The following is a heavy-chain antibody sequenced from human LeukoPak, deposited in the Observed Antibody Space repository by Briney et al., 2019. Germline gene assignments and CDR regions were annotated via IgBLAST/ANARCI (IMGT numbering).Heavy chain of an antibody. J-gene: IGHJ4*02. V-gene: IGHV3-74*01. D-gene: IGHD1-14*01. CDR3: ARSNQADDY. Sequence: GVSLRLSCAASGFTFSSYWMHWVRQVPGKGQVWVARINPGGSSITYADSVKGRFTISRDNAKNTLYLQMDSLRAEDTGVYYCARSNQADDYWGQGTLVTVSS. CDR2: INPGGSSI. CDR1: GFTFSSYW.